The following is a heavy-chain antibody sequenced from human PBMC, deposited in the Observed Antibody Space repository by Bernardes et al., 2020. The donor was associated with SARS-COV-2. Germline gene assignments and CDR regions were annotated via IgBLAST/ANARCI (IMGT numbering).Heavy chain of an antibody. CDR1: GFTFDDYA. D-gene: IGHD3-10*01. CDR2: ISWNSGSI. CDR3: AKDIGPFNYYGSGSYYNWFDP. J-gene: IGHJ5*02. Sequence: GGSLRLSCAASGFTFDDYAMHWVRQAPGKGLEWVSGISWNSGSIGYADSVKGRFTISRDNAKNSLYLQMNSLRAEDTALYYCAKDIGPFNYYGSGSYYNWFDPWGQGTLVTVSS. V-gene: IGHV3-9*01.